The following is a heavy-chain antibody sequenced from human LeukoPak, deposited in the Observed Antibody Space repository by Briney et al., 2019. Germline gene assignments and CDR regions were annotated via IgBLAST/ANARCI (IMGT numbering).Heavy chain of an antibody. J-gene: IGHJ2*01. CDR3: ARVPYDSRVPLWYFDV. CDR2: IYHTGST. Sequence: SETLSLTCTVSGYSINSGYYWGWIRQPPGKGLEWIGSIYHTGSTYYNPSLKSRVTISRDMSKNQFSLKLNSVTAADTAVYYCARVPYDSRVPLWYFDVWGRGTLVTVSS. D-gene: IGHD3-22*01. V-gene: IGHV4-38-2*02. CDR1: GYSINSGYY.